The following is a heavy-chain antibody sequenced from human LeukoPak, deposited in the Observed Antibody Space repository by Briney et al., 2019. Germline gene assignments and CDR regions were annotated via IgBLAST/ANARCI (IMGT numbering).Heavy chain of an antibody. J-gene: IGHJ4*02. CDR2: INPSGGST. D-gene: IGHD2-21*01. V-gene: IGHV1-46*01. Sequence: ASVKVSCEASGYTFTSYYMHWVRQAPGQGLEWMGIINPSGGSTSYAQKFQGRVTMTRDTSTSTVYMELSSLRSEDTAVYYCARDRGLWWEQNAPDFDYWGQGTLVTVSS. CDR3: ARDRGLWWEQNAPDFDY. CDR1: GYTFTSYY.